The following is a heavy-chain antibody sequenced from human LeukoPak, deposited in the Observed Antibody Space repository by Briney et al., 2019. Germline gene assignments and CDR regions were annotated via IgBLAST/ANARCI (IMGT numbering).Heavy chain of an antibody. J-gene: IGHJ4*02. D-gene: IGHD2-21*01. CDR3: ARVGEGYYFDY. CDR1: GFTVSSNY. Sequence: GGSLSLSCAASGFTVSSNYMSWVRQAPGEGLEWVSVIYSGGSTYYADSVKGRFTISRDNSKNTLYLQMNSLRAEDSAVYYCARVGEGYYFDYWGQGTLVTVSS. V-gene: IGHV3-53*01. CDR2: IYSGGST.